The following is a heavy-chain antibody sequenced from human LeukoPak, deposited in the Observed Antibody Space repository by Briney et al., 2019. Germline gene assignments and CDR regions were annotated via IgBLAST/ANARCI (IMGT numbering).Heavy chain of an antibody. CDR1: GGSISSSSYY. Sequence: SETLSLTCTVSGGSISSSSYYWGWIRQPPGKGLEWIGSIYYSGSTYYNPSLKSRVTISVDTSKNQFSLKLSSVTAADTAVYYCAREDIVVVEAFDYWGQGTLVTVSS. CDR2: IYYSGST. V-gene: IGHV4-39*02. CDR3: AREDIVVVEAFDY. J-gene: IGHJ4*02. D-gene: IGHD2-2*01.